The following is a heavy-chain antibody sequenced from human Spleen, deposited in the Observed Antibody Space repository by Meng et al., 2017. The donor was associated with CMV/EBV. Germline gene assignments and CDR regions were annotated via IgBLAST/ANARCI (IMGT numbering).Heavy chain of an antibody. CDR2: MHPTGRS. Sequence: SETLSLTCTVSNYSINSGYYWGWIRQPPGKGLECIGNMHPTGRSYYNSSLKSRVTISLDTSKDQFSLRLTSVTAADTAVYYCARVNWNPDYWGQGTLVTVSS. CDR3: ARVNWNPDY. J-gene: IGHJ4*02. CDR1: NYSINSGYY. D-gene: IGHD1-1*01. V-gene: IGHV4-38-2*02.